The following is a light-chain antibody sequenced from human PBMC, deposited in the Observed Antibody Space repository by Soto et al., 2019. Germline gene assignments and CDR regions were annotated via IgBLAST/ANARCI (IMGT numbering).Light chain of an antibody. CDR2: SNN. Sequence: QSVLTQPPSASGTPGQRVTISCSGSSSNIGRNSVNWYQQVPGMAPRLLIDSNNQRPSGVPDRFSGSKSGTSASLAISGLQSEDEAAYYCAAWDDSLNGHWVFGGGTKLTVL. CDR1: SSNIGRNS. J-gene: IGLJ3*02. V-gene: IGLV1-44*01. CDR3: AAWDDSLNGHWV.